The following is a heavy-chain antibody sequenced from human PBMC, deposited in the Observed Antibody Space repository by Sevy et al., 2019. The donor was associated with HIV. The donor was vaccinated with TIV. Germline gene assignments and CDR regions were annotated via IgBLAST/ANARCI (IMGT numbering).Heavy chain of an antibody. D-gene: IGHD2-2*01. V-gene: IGHV1-18*03. J-gene: IGHJ4*02. CDR1: GYTFTSYG. CDR2: ISAYNGNT. CDR3: ARDAFIVVVPAAIRFDY. Sequence: ASVKVSCKASGYTFTSYGISWVRQAPGQGLEWMGWISAYNGNTNYAQKLQGRVTMTTDTSTSTAYMELRSLRSDDMAAYYGARDAFIVVVPAAIRFDYWGQGTLVTVSS.